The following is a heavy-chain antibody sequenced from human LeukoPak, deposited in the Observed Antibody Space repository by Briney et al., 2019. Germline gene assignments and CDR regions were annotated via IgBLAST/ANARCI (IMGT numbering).Heavy chain of an antibody. CDR3: AREQRGYSLNFDY. V-gene: IGHV3-33*01. Sequence: PGGSLRLSCAASGFTFSSYGMHWVRQAPGKGLEWVAVIWYDGSNKYYADSVKGRFTISRDNSKNTLYLQMNSLRAEDTAVYYCAREQRGYSLNFDYWGQGTLVTVSS. CDR2: IWYDGSNK. CDR1: GFTFSSYG. D-gene: IGHD5-18*01. J-gene: IGHJ4*02.